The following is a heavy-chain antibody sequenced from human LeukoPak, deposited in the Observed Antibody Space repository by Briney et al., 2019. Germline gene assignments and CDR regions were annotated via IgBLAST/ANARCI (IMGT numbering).Heavy chain of an antibody. CDR2: IRGSGSGM. CDR3: ARDDNWGSDY. CDR1: GFSFSDYS. D-gene: IGHD7-27*01. Sequence: QTGGSLRLSCADSGFSFSDYSMNWVRQAPGRGLEWGANIRGSGSGMGSGNYYAGSVKCRFTISRDNAKNSLYLQMNSLRAEDTAFYYCARDDNWGSDYWGQGALVPVSS. J-gene: IGHJ4*02. V-gene: IGHV3-48*04.